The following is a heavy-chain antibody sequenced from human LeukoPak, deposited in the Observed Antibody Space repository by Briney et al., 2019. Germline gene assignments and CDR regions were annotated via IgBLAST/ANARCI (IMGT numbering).Heavy chain of an antibody. Sequence: QPGRSLRLSCAASGFTFSSYAMHWVRQAPGKGLEWVAVISYDGSNKFYADSVKGRFTISRDNAKNSLYLQMNSLRAEDTAVYYCARVIVPAAIGGQADHYFDYWGQGTLVTVSS. V-gene: IGHV3-30*04. CDR1: GFTFSSYA. J-gene: IGHJ4*02. CDR2: ISYDGSNK. CDR3: ARVIVPAAIGGQADHYFDY. D-gene: IGHD2-2*01.